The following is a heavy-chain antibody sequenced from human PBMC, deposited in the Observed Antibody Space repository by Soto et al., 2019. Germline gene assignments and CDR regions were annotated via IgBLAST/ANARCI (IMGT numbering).Heavy chain of an antibody. CDR3: AHTMAPRILDS. CDR1: GFSLITSGVG. CDR2: IYWDDDT. J-gene: IGHJ4*02. V-gene: IGHV2-5*02. Sequence: QITLKEAGPTLVKPTQTLTLTCSFSGFSLITSGVGVGWISQPPGKALEWLALIYWDDDTGYSTSLRNRLTITKDTSRNQVVLTMTHMDPADTATYYCAHTMAPRILDSSGQGTLVTVSS.